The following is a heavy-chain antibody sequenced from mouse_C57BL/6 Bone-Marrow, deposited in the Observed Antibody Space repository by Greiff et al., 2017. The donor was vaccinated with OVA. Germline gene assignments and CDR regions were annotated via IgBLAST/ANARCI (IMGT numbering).Heavy chain of an antibody. J-gene: IGHJ2*01. CDR1: GFTFSSYG. CDR2: ISSGGSYT. D-gene: IGHD2-3*01. CDR3: ARQEEGWLLRFYFDY. Sequence: EVQGVESGGDLVKPGGSLKLSCAASGFTFSSYGMSWVRQTPDKRLEWVATISSGGSYTYYPDSVKGRFTISRDNAKNTLYLQMSSLKSEDTAMYYCARQEEGWLLRFYFDYWGQGTTLTVSS. V-gene: IGHV5-6*01.